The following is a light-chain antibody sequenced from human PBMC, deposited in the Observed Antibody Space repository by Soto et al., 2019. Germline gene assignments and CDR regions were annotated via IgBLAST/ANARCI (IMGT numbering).Light chain of an antibody. CDR1: QSISRQ. Sequence: DIQMTQSPSTLSASVGDRVSITCRASQSISRQLAWYQQKPGKAPNLLIYQASNLETGVPSRFTGRGSGTEFTLTISSLQPDDVATYYCLQYQSYWTFGQGTKVEVK. J-gene: IGKJ1*01. CDR2: QAS. CDR3: LQYQSYWT. V-gene: IGKV1-5*03.